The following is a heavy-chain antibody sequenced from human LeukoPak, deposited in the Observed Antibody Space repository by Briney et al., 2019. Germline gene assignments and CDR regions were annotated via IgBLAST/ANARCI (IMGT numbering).Heavy chain of an antibody. J-gene: IGHJ4*02. CDR2: IYSGGNT. V-gene: IGHV4-39*01. D-gene: IGHD3-22*01. CDR3: ARHRTSSRGGSGFSQGQFDY. Sequence: SETLSLTCTVSGGSIYSRDYYWGWTRQPPGKGLEWIGSIYSGGNTYYNPSLKSRLTISVDTSKDLFSLKLSSVTAADTAVYYCARHRTSSRGGSGFSQGQFDYWGRGTLVTVSS. CDR1: GGSIYSRDYY.